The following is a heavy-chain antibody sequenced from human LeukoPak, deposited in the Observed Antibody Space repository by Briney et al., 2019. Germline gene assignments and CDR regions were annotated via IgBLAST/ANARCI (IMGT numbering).Heavy chain of an antibody. V-gene: IGHV3-30-3*01. CDR3: ARDQLLWFGEFTKFDY. Sequence: GGSLRLSCAASGFTFSSYAMHWVRQAPGKGLEWVAVISYDGSNKYYADSVKGRFTISRDNSKNTLYLQMNSLRAEDTAVYYCARDQLLWFGEFTKFDYWGQGTLVTVSS. D-gene: IGHD3-10*01. J-gene: IGHJ4*02. CDR2: ISYDGSNK. CDR1: GFTFSSYA.